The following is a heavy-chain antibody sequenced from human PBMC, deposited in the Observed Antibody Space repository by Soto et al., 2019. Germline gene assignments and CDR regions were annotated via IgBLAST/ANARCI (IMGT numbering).Heavy chain of an antibody. D-gene: IGHD3-22*01. CDR1: GGTFSSYA. Sequence: ASVKVSCKASGGTFSSYAISWVRQAPGQGLEWMGGIIPIFGTANYAQKFQGRVTITADKSTSTAYMELSSLRSEDTAVYYCARVRYYDSKAGFDIWGQGTMVTVS. CDR3: ARVRYYDSKAGFDI. J-gene: IGHJ3*02. CDR2: IIPIFGTA. V-gene: IGHV1-69*06.